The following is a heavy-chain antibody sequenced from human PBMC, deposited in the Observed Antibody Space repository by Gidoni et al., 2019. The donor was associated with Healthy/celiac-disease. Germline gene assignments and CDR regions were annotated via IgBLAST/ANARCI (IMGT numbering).Heavy chain of an antibody. Sequence: EVQLVESGGGMVKPGGSLRLSCAASGLTFRSYSMNWGRQAPGKGLEWVSSISSISSYIYYADSVKGRFTISRDNAKNSLYLQMNSLRAEDTAVYYCARDLGISDGYYYDSSGYSSFDYWGQGTLVTVSS. CDR2: ISSISSYI. D-gene: IGHD3-22*01. V-gene: IGHV3-21*01. CDR3: ARDLGISDGYYYDSSGYSSFDY. CDR1: GLTFRSYS. J-gene: IGHJ4*02.